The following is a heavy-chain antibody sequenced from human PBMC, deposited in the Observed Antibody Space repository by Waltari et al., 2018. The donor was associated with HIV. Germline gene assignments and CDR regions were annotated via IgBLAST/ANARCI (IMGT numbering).Heavy chain of an antibody. CDR1: GFSLNNYW. D-gene: IGHD6-25*01. CDR3: ARRLGPKRSFYDSSGFAFDI. Sequence: EVQLVQSGVEVKKPGESLRISCEAFGFSLNNYWIGWVRQMSGKGLEWMGVISPGDSDTRFNPLFDGQVTMSADQSNNSVFLYWSNVQASDSAKYYCARRLGPKRSFYDSSGFAFDIWGQGTVVIVS. CDR2: ISPGDSDT. V-gene: IGHV5-51*01. J-gene: IGHJ3*02.